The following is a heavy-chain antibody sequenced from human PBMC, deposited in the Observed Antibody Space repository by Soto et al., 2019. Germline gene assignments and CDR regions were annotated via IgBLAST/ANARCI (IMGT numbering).Heavy chain of an antibody. J-gene: IGHJ4*02. D-gene: IGHD3-9*01. CDR1: GFTFSSYS. CDR3: ATQMDYNILTGYRTFDY. Sequence: LRLSCAVSGFTFSSYSMNWVRQAPGKGLEWVSSISSGNSYIYYADSVRGRFTVSRDNAKSSLYLQMNSLRAEDTAVYYCATQMDYNILTGYRTFDYWGQGTLVTVSS. CDR2: ISSGNSYI. V-gene: IGHV3-21*01.